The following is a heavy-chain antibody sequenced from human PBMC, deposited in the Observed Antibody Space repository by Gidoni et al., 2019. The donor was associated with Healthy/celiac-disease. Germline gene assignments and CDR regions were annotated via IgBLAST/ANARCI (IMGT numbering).Heavy chain of an antibody. V-gene: IGHV2-70*15. D-gene: IGHD6-13*01. Sequence: QVTLRESGPALVTPTQTLTLTCTFSGFSLSTSGMCVSWIRQPPGKALEWLARIDWDDDKYYSTSLKTRLTISKDTSKNQVVLTMTNMDPVDTATYYCARIRRYSSSWYIYYGMDVWGQGTAVTVSS. CDR3: ARIRRYSSSWYIYYGMDV. J-gene: IGHJ6*02. CDR2: IDWDDDK. CDR1: GFSLSTSGMC.